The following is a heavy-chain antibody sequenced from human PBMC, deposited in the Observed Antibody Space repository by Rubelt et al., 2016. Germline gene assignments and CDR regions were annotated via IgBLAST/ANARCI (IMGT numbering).Heavy chain of an antibody. D-gene: IGHD5-18*01. CDR3: AKLEDTAMPDDAFDI. Sequence: EVQLVESGGGLVQPGGSLRLSCAASGFTFSDHYMDWVRQAPGKGLEWVGRTRNKANSYTTEYAASVKGRFTISRDDSKNSLYLQMNSLRAEDTAVYYCAKLEDTAMPDDAFDIWGQGTMVPVSS. J-gene: IGHJ3*02. CDR1: GFTFSDHY. CDR2: TRNKANSYTT. V-gene: IGHV3-72*01.